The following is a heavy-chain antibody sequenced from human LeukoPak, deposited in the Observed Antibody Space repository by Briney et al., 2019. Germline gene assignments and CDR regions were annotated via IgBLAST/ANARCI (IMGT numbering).Heavy chain of an antibody. Sequence: ASVKVSCKTSGYNFIYYYIHWVRQAPGQGLEWMALISPSGGSTSYAQKFQGRVTMTRDTSTSTVNMELRSRRSEDTAVYYCARGPYSSGWYGLDYWGQGTLVT. D-gene: IGHD6-19*01. CDR1: GYNFIYYY. V-gene: IGHV1-46*01. J-gene: IGHJ4*02. CDR3: ARGPYSSGWYGLDY. CDR2: ISPSGGST.